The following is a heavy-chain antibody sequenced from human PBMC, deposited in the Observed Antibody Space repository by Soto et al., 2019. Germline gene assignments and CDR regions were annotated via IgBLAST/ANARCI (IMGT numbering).Heavy chain of an antibody. CDR2: IIPIFGTA. D-gene: IGHD3-22*01. CDR1: GGTFSSYA. CDR3: ARDLRYYYDSSGSNWFDP. Sequence: SVKVSCKASGGTFSSYAISCVRQAPGQGLEWMGGIIPIFGTANYAQKFQGRVTITADESRSTAYMELSSLRSEDTAVYYCARDLRYYYDSSGSNWFDPWGQGTLVTVSS. J-gene: IGHJ5*02. V-gene: IGHV1-69*13.